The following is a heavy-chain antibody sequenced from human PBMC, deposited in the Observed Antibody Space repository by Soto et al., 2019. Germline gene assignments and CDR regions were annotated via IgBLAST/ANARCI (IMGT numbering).Heavy chain of an antibody. CDR3: ARGLCPGVTYYVLTSDI. V-gene: IGHV1-8*01. D-gene: IGHD3-10*02. J-gene: IGHJ3*02. Sequence: QVQLVQSGAEVQKPGASVKVSCKASGYTFTSHHITWVRQTTKYELEWMGWMSTFSGDSGSAQTFQGRITMTRDSSASTASVVLSRLTPEASAVYCCARGLCPGVTYYVLTSDIWGQGTRVTVS. CDR2: MSTFSGDS. CDR1: GYTFTSHH.